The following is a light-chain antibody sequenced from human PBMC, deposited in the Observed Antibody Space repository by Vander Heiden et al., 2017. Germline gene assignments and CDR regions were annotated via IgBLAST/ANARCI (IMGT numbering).Light chain of an antibody. V-gene: IGKV1-5*03. CDR1: QSISTW. CDR3: QQYDSYKT. CDR2: KAS. J-gene: IGKJ1*01. Sequence: DIQMNQSPSTLSASVGDRVTITCRVSQSISTWLAWYQKKPGKAPKLLIYKASSLESGVPSRFSCSGSGTEFTLTISSLQPDDFATYYCQQYDSYKTFGQGTKVEIK.